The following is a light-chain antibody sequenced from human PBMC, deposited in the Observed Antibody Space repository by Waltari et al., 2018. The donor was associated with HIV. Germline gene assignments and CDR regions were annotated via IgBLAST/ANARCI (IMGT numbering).Light chain of an antibody. Sequence: EIVLTQSPAPLSVSPGERATISCRASQSVSSNLAWYQQKPGQAPRLLIYRASTRTTGIPARFSGSGSGTEFTLTISSLQSEDFAVYYCQQYNDWPRGPFGQGTRLEIK. V-gene: IGKV3-15*01. CDR3: QQYNDWPRGP. CDR1: QSVSSN. CDR2: RAS. J-gene: IGKJ2*01.